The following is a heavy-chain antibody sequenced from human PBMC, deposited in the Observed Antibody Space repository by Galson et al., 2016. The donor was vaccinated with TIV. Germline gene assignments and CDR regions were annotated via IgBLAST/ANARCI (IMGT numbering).Heavy chain of an antibody. V-gene: IGHV6-1*01. CDR2: TYYRSTWYN. Sequence: AISGDRVSSTSAAWNWIRQSPSRGLEWLGRTYYRSTWYNDYAASLKRRITINPDTSKNQFSLQLTSVTPEGAAVYYCARGVPSVFGVIMTLDYWGQGTLVTVSS. CDR1: GDRVSSTSAA. CDR3: ARGVPSVFGVIMTLDY. J-gene: IGHJ4*02. D-gene: IGHD3-3*01.